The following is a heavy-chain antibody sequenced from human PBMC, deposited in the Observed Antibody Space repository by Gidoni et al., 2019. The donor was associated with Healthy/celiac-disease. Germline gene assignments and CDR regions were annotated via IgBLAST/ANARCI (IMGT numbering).Heavy chain of an antibody. CDR3: GAVAGPNYYYGMDV. CDR1: GYTFTSYY. V-gene: IGHV1-46*01. Sequence: QVQLVQSGAEVKKPGASVTVSCKASGYTFTSYYMHWVRQAPGQGLEWMGIINPSGGSTSYAQKFQGRVTMTRDTSTSTVYMELSSLRSEDTAVYYCGAVAGPNYYYGMDVWGQGTTVTVSS. CDR2: INPSGGST. D-gene: IGHD6-19*01. J-gene: IGHJ6*02.